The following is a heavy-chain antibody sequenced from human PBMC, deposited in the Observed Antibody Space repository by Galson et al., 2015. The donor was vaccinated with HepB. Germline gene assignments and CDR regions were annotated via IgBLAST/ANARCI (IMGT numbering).Heavy chain of an antibody. D-gene: IGHD2-15*01. CDR3: ARDYCSGGSCRLYNWFDP. Sequence: SVKVSCKASGGSFSKDAISWVRQAPGQGPEWMGGIIPIFITRNYAQKFQGRVTITADESTSTAYMELSSLRSEDTAVYYCARDYCSGGSCRLYNWFDPWGQGTPVTVSS. CDR2: IIPIFITR. J-gene: IGHJ5*02. V-gene: IGHV1-69*13. CDR1: GGSFSKDA.